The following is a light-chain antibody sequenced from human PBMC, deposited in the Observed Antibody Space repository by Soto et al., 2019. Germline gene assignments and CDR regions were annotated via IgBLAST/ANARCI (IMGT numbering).Light chain of an antibody. CDR2: DAS. V-gene: IGKV3-11*01. J-gene: IGKJ1*01. Sequence: EIVLTQSPATLSLSPGERATLSCRASQSVSNYLAWYQQKSGQAPRLLIYDASSRATGVPVRFSGSGSGTDFTLTISSLEPEDFAVYYCQQRRGAFGQGTKVEIK. CDR3: QQRRGA. CDR1: QSVSNY.